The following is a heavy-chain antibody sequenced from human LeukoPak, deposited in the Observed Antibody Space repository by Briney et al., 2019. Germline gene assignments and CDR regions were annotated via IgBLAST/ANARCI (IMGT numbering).Heavy chain of an antibody. J-gene: IGHJ6*03. CDR1: GGSISRYY. CDR2: IYYSGST. D-gene: IGHD2-2*01. CDR3: SSTHYYYYHMDV. V-gene: IGHV4-59*01. Sequence: SXXLSLTCTVYGGSISRYYWSWIRQPQGKGMVWIVYIYYSGSTNYNPSLKIRVSISVDTSKTQFSLKLSSVTAADTAVYYCSSTHYYYYHMDVWGKGTTVTVSS.